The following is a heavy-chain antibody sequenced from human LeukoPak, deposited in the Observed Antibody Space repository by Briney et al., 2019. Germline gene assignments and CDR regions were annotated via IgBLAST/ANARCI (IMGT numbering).Heavy chain of an antibody. CDR1: GFTFSSYA. CDR3: AKGEPGSAFDI. Sequence: GGSLRLSCAASGFTFSSYAMNWVRQAPGKGLEWVSAVRGSDAGTSYADSVKGRFTISRDNSKNTLYLQKNSLRAEDAAVYYCAKGEPGSAFDIWGQGTMVTVSS. V-gene: IGHV3-23*01. J-gene: IGHJ3*02. D-gene: IGHD1-14*01. CDR2: VRGSDAGT.